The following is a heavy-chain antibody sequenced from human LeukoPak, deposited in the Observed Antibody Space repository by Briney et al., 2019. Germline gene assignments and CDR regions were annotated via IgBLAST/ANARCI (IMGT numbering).Heavy chain of an antibody. Sequence: ASVKVSCKASGYTFTSYAMHWVRQAPGQRLEWMGWINAGNGNTKYSQKFQGRVTITRDTSASTAYMELSSLRSEDTAVYYCATARDDYVWGSYRSVWFDPWGQGTLVTVSS. J-gene: IGHJ5*02. CDR3: ATARDDYVWGSYRSVWFDP. V-gene: IGHV1-3*01. D-gene: IGHD3-16*02. CDR1: GYTFTSYA. CDR2: INAGNGNT.